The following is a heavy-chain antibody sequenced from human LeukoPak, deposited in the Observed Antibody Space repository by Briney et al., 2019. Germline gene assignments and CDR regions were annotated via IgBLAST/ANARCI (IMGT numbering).Heavy chain of an antibody. CDR3: ARSTGSSWYWTPPYYFDY. J-gene: IGHJ4*02. Sequence: GGSLRLSCAASGFTFSSYDMHWVRQATGRGLKWVSAIGTAGDTYYPGSVKGRFTISRENAKNSLYLQMNSLRAGDTAVYYCARSTGSSWYWTPPYYFDYWGQGTLVTVSS. D-gene: IGHD6-13*01. CDR2: IGTAGDT. CDR1: GFTFSSYD. V-gene: IGHV3-13*01.